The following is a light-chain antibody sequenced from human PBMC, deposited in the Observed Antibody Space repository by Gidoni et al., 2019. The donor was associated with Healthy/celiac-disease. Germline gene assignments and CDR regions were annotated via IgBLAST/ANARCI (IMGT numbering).Light chain of an antibody. CDR3: QQSYRAPPIT. CDR1: QSISSY. CDR2: AAS. Sequence: IQMPQSPSSLSASVGARVTITCRASQSISSYLNWYQQKPGKAPKILIYAASSLQSGVPSRFSGSVSGTDFTLTISTLQPEDFATYFCQQSYRAPPITFGQGTRLEIK. V-gene: IGKV1-39*01. J-gene: IGKJ5*01.